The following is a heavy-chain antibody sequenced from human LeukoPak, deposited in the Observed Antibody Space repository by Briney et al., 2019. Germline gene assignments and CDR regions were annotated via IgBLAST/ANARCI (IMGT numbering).Heavy chain of an antibody. D-gene: IGHD4-17*01. CDR3: AKGGKGPNYGDYDDAFDI. CDR1: GFIFSSYA. V-gene: IGHV3-23*01. J-gene: IGHJ3*02. Sequence: PGGSLRLSCSASGFIFSSYAMSWVRQAPGKGLEWVSAISGSGGSTYYADSVKGRFTISRDNSKNTLYLQMNSLRAEDTAVYYCAKGGKGPNYGDYDDAFDIWGQGTMVTVSS. CDR2: ISGSGGST.